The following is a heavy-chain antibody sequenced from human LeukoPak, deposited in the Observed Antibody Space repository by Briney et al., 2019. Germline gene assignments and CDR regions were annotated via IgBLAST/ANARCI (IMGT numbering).Heavy chain of an antibody. V-gene: IGHV3-23*01. CDR3: AKNSLDCGGDCFFDY. CDR2: ISGSGGST. Sequence: GGSLRLSCAVSGFTFSSYAMSWVRQAPGKELEWVSVISGSGGSTYYADSVKGRFTISRDNSKNTLYLQMNSLRAEDTAVYYCAKNSLDCGGDCFFDYWGQGTLVTVSS. J-gene: IGHJ4*02. D-gene: IGHD2-21*02. CDR1: GFTFSSYA.